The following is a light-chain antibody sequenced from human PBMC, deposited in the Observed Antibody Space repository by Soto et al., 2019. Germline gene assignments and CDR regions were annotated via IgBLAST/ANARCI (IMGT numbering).Light chain of an antibody. CDR1: SSDVGTYNL. V-gene: IGLV2-23*01. CDR3: CSYAGTGTFYV. J-gene: IGLJ1*01. Sequence: QSALTQPASVSGSPGQPITISRTGTSSDVGTYNLVSWYQQHPGKAPKLMIYEGSKRPSGVSNRFSGSKSGNTASLTISGLQAEDEADYYCCSYAGTGTFYVFGTGTKVTVL. CDR2: EGS.